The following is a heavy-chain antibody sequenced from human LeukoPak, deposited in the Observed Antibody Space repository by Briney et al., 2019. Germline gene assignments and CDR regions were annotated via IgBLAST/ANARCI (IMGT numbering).Heavy chain of an antibody. Sequence: SETLSLTCTVSGGSISSYYWSWIRQPPGKGLEWIGYIYYSGSTNYNPSLKSRVTISVDTSKNQFSLKLSPVTAADTAVYYCARHGLTSDAFDIWGQGTMVTVSS. J-gene: IGHJ3*02. D-gene: IGHD4-11*01. CDR3: ARHGLTSDAFDI. CDR2: IYYSGST. V-gene: IGHV4-59*08. CDR1: GGSISSYY.